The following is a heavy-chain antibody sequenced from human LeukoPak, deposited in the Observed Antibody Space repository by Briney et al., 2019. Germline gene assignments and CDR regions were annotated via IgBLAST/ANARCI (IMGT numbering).Heavy chain of an antibody. D-gene: IGHD6-13*01. CDR2: IYYSGST. CDR1: GGSISSYY. Sequence: SETLSLTCTVSGGSISSYYWSWIWQPPGKGLEWIGYIYYSGSTNYNPSLKSRVTISVDTSKNQFSLKLSSVTAADTAVYYCARAPVIAAVGFDYWGQGTLVTVSS. CDR3: ARAPVIAAVGFDY. V-gene: IGHV4-59*01. J-gene: IGHJ4*02.